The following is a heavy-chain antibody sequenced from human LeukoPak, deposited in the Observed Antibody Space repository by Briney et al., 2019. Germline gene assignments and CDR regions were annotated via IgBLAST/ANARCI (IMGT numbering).Heavy chain of an antibody. D-gene: IGHD4-23*01. CDR1: GFTINISY. Sequence: GGSLRLSCAASGFTINISYMSWVRQAPGKAPEWVSLIYSGGSTDYADSVKGRFTISRDNSKNTLYLQMNSLRAEDTAVYYCEANYGGRNYFDYWGQGTLVTVSS. CDR2: IYSGGST. J-gene: IGHJ4*02. V-gene: IGHV3-53*05. CDR3: EANYGGRNYFDY.